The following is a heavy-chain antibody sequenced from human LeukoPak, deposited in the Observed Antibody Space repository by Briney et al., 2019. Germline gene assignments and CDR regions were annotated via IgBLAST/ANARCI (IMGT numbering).Heavy chain of an antibody. CDR1: GYTFTSYG. D-gene: IGHD3-3*01. V-gene: IGHV1-18*01. CDR3: AGWPPHDFNMDV. Sequence: ASVKVSCKASGYTFTSYGISWVRQAPGQGLEWMGWISAYNGNTNYAQKLQGRVTMTTDTSTSTAYVELRSLRSDDTAVYYCAGWPPHDFNMDVWGKGTTVTVSS. J-gene: IGHJ6*03. CDR2: ISAYNGNT.